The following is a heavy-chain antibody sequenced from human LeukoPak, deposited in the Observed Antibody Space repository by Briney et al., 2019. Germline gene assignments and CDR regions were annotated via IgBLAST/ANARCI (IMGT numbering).Heavy chain of an antibody. J-gene: IGHJ3*02. Sequence: TSETLSLTCTVSGYSISSGYYWGWIRQSPGKGLEWIGNIHHSGNIYYNVSLKSRVTISVHTSNNQFSLNLSSVTAADTAVYYCARDRGGLDAFDIWGQGTMVTVSS. V-gene: IGHV4-38-2*02. CDR3: ARDRGGLDAFDI. D-gene: IGHD3-10*01. CDR1: GYSISSGYY. CDR2: IHHSGNI.